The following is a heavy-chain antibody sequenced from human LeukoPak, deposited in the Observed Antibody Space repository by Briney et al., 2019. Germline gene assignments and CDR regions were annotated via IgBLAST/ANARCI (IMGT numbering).Heavy chain of an antibody. V-gene: IGHV3-21*01. J-gene: IGHJ5*02. D-gene: IGHD3-10*01. Sequence: GGSLRLSCAASGFTLSDYHMNWVRQAPGKGLEWLSSITAISRYTYYAGSVKGRFTISRDNAKNSLYLQMNSLRGEDTAVYYCARSGGPGTYHQLRYNYFDPWGQGTLVTVSS. CDR1: GFTLSDYH. CDR2: ITAISRYT. CDR3: ARSGGPGTYHQLRYNYFDP.